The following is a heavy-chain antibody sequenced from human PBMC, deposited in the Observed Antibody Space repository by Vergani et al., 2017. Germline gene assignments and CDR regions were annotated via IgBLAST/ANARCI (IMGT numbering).Heavy chain of an antibody. Sequence: QVKLQESGPGLVKPSETLSLTCTVSGASVNSYYWSWIRQPPGKGLEWMGYVSFRGDTLYDPSVKGRMTISLNTSSNPFSLYLTSVTAADTAVYYCARSRIYYGAGSPDYWVRGTLVTVSS. D-gene: IGHD3-10*01. J-gene: IGHJ4*02. CDR2: VSFRGDT. CDR1: GASVNSYY. CDR3: ARSRIYYGAGSPDY. V-gene: IGHV4-59*02.